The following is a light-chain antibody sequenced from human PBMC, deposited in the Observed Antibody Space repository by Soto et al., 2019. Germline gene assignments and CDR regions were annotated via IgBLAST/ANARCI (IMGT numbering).Light chain of an antibody. J-gene: IGLJ2*01. V-gene: IGLV1-40*01. CDR1: SSNIGAGYD. CDR2: GNT. CDR3: QSYDSSLSGWL. Sequence: QSVLTQPPSVSGAPGQRVTISCTGSSSNIGAGYDVHWYQQLPGTAPKLLVHGNTDRPSGVPDRFSGSKSGTSASLAITGLQAEDEADYYCQSYDSSLSGWLFGGRTKLTVL.